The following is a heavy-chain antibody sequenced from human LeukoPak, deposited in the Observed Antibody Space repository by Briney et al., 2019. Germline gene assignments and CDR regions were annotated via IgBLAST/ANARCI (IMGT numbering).Heavy chain of an antibody. J-gene: IGHJ4*02. CDR3: ARGGNWQQLVEYYFDY. Sequence: ASVKVSCKASGYIFTGYYIHWVRQAPGQGLEWMGWINPNSGVTRYAQKFQGRVTTTRDTSINTAYMEVSRLRSDDTAVYYCARGGNWQQLVEYYFDYWGQGTLVTVS. CDR1: GYIFTGYY. D-gene: IGHD6-13*01. V-gene: IGHV1-2*02. CDR2: INPNSGVT.